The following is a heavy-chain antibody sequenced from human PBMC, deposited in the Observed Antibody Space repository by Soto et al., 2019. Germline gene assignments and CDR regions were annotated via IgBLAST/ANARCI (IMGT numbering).Heavy chain of an antibody. CDR2: INPNSGGT. D-gene: IGHD1-20*01. V-gene: IGHV1-2*04. CDR1: GYTFTGYY. CDR3: ARVVTGTDDAFGI. J-gene: IGHJ3*02. Sequence: ASVKVSCKASGYTFTGYYMHWVRQAPGQGLEWMGWINPNSGGTNYAQKFQGWVTMTRDTSISTAYMELSRLRSDDTAVYYCARVVTGTDDAFGIWGQGTMVTVSS.